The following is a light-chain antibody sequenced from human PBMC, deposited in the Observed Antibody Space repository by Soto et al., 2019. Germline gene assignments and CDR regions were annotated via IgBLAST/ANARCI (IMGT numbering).Light chain of an antibody. CDR2: DAS. J-gene: IGKJ4*01. Sequence: EIVMTQSPATLSVSPGERATLSCRASQSVNRNLAWYQQKPGQTPRLLIYDASSRATGIPARFSGSGSGTDFTLTISSRQSEDFAVYYCQQYNNWPRTFGGGTNVEIK. CDR1: QSVNRN. V-gene: IGKV3-15*01. CDR3: QQYNNWPRT.